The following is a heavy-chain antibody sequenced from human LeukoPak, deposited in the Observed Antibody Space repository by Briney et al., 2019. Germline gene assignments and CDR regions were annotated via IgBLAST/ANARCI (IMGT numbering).Heavy chain of an antibody. D-gene: IGHD3-9*01. Sequence: GGSLRLSCAASGFTFSSYWMSWVRQAPGKGLEWVANIKQDGSEKYYVDSVKGRFTISRDDAKNSLYLQMNSLRAEDTAVYYCARDAGGGYFDWLFPARDWYFDLWGRGTLVTVSS. V-gene: IGHV3-7*01. J-gene: IGHJ2*01. CDR2: IKQDGSEK. CDR3: ARDAGGGYFDWLFPARDWYFDL. CDR1: GFTFSSYW.